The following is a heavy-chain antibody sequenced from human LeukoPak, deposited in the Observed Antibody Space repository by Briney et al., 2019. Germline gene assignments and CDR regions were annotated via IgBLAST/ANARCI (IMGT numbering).Heavy chain of an antibody. CDR1: GFTFNSYS. V-gene: IGHV3-21*04. D-gene: IGHD4-17*01. Sequence: GGSLRLSCAASGFTFNSYSMNWVRQAPGKGLEWVSSISGSNSYIYYADSMKGRFTISRDNAKNSLYLQMNSLRAEDTALYYCAKDTGIGRYDYWGQGTLVTVSS. CDR3: AKDTGIGRYDY. CDR2: ISGSNSYI. J-gene: IGHJ4*02.